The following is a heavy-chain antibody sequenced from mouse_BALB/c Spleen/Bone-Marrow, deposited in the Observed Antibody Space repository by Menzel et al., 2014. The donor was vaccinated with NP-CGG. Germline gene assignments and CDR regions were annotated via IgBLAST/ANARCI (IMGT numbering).Heavy chain of an antibody. Sequence: LKQSGSELVRPGASVKLSCKASGYTFTSYWMHWVKQRPGQGLEWIGNIYPGTGSTNYDEKFKTKATLTVDTSSSTAYMRLSSLTSEDSAVYYCARWLLLDYWGQGTTLTVSS. CDR3: ARWLLLDY. V-gene: IGHV1S22*01. CDR2: IYPGTGST. D-gene: IGHD2-3*01. J-gene: IGHJ2*01. CDR1: GYTFTSYW.